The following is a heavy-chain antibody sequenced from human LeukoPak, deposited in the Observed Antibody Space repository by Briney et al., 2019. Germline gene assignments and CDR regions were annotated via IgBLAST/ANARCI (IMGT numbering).Heavy chain of an antibody. Sequence: GGSLRLSWAASGFTFRNYWMSWVRQAPGKGLEWVANIKEDGSDKYYVNSVKGRFTISRDNAKNSQYLQMNSLRAEDTAVYYCARDTGYNTFDYWGQGTLVTVSS. D-gene: IGHD5-24*01. J-gene: IGHJ4*02. V-gene: IGHV3-7*05. CDR2: IKEDGSDK. CDR3: ARDTGYNTFDY. CDR1: GFTFRNYW.